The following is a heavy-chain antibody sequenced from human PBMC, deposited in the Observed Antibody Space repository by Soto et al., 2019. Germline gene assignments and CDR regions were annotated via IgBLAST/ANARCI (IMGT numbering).Heavy chain of an antibody. D-gene: IGHD3-16*01. CDR2: IKHDGSES. CDR3: ARDRRSGSNAWGYYYAMDV. J-gene: IGHJ6*02. Sequence: GGSLRLSCAASGFTFSSYWMTWVRQAPGKGLEWVANIKHDGSESYYVDSVKGRFIISRDNAANSLYLQMTNLRTEDTSVYYCARDRRSGSNAWGYYYAMDVWGQGATVTVSS. CDR1: GFTFSSYW. V-gene: IGHV3-7*01.